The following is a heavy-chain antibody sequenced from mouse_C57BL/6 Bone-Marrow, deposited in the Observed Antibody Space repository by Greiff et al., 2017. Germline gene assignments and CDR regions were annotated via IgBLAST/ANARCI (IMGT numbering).Heavy chain of an antibody. CDR3: ERCITKVEGFAY. V-gene: IGHV1-64*01. J-gene: IGHJ3*01. Sequence: QVQLQQPGAELVKPGASVKLSCKASGYTFTSYWMHWVKQRPGQGLEWIGMIHPNSGSTNYNEKFKSKATLTVDKSSSTAYMQLSSLTSEDSAVYCCERCITKVEGFAYWGQGTLVTVSA. CDR1: GYTFTSYW. CDR2: IHPNSGST. D-gene: IGHD1-2*01.